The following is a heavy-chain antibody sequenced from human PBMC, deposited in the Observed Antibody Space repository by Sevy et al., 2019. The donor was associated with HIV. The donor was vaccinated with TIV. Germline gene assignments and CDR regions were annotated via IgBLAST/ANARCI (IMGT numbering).Heavy chain of an antibody. CDR3: ARNAGSGYDQRGDRYFDY. V-gene: IGHV3-30-3*01. J-gene: IGHJ4*02. CDR2: ISYDGSNK. CDR1: GFTFSSYA. D-gene: IGHD5-12*01. Sequence: GGSLRLSCAASGFTFSSYAMHWVRQAPGKGLEWVAVISYDGSNKYYADSVKGRFTISRDNSKNTLYLQMNSLRAEDTAVYYCARNAGSGYDQRGDRYFDYWGQGTLVTVSS.